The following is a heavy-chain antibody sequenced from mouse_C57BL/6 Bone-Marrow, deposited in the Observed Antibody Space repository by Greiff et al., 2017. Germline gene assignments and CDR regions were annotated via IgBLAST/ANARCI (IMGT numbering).Heavy chain of an antibody. CDR1: GYTFTSYW. V-gene: IGHV1-64*01. D-gene: IGHD2-3*01. J-gene: IGHJ2*01. CDR3: ARRWLRFDY. CDR2: IHPNSGST. Sequence: VQLQQSGAELVKPGASVKLSCKASGYTFTSYWMHWVKQRPGQGLEWIGMIHPNSGSTNYNEMFKSKATLTVDKSSSTAYMQLSSLTSEDSAVYYCARRWLRFDYWGQGTTLTVSS.